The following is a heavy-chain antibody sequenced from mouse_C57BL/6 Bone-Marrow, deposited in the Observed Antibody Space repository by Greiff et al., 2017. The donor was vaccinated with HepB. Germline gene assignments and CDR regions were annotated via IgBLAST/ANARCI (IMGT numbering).Heavy chain of an antibody. D-gene: IGHD1-1*01. CDR1: GYAFTNYL. J-gene: IGHJ2*01. Sequence: VQLQESGAELVRPGTSVKVSCKASGYAFTNYLIEWVKQRPGQGLEWIGVINPGSGGTNYNEKFKGKATLTADKSSSTAYMQLSSLTSEDSAVYFCARGATVDYFDYWGQGTTLTVSS. CDR2: INPGSGGT. V-gene: IGHV1-54*01. CDR3: ARGATVDYFDY.